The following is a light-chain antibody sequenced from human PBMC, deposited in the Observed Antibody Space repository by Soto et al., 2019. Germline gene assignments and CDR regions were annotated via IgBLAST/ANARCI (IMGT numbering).Light chain of an antibody. V-gene: IGKV3-20*01. CDR3: QQYGSTPVT. CDR1: QSVTSSY. J-gene: IGKJ1*01. Sequence: EIVLTQSPGTLSLSPGERATLSCRASQSVTSSYLAWYQQKPGQAPKLLIYGASSRATGLPDRFSGSGSGTDFTLTISRLEPEDFAVYYCQQYGSTPVTFGEGTKVEI. CDR2: GAS.